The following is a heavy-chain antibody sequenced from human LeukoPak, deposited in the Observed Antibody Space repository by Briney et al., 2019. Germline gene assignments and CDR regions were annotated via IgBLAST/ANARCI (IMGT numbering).Heavy chain of an antibody. D-gene: IGHD5-18*01. CDR2: INPNSGGS. CDR3: AREYRYGYDY. J-gene: IGHJ4*02. Sequence: AAVKDGCKASGYTFSDYYIHWLRQAPGQGLEWVGWINPNSGGSNYAQKFQGRVTMTRDTSISTAYMELSRLTSDDTAVYYCAREYRYGYDYWGEGT. V-gene: IGHV1-2*02. CDR1: GYTFSDYY.